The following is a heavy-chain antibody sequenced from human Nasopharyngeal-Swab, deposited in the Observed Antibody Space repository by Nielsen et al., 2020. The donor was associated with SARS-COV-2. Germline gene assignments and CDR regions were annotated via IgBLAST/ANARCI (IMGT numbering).Heavy chain of an antibody. V-gene: IGHV4-34*01. J-gene: IGHJ4*02. Sequence: SETLSLTSAVYGGSFSGYYWSWIRQPPGKGLEWIGEINHSGTTSYNPSLKSRVTISSDTSKNQFSLKLSSVTAADTAVYYCARGHRSISMIVVVIATAHFYFDSWGRGTLVTVTS. D-gene: IGHD3-22*01. CDR2: INHSGTT. CDR3: ARGHRSISMIVVVIATAHFYFDS. CDR1: GGSFSGYY.